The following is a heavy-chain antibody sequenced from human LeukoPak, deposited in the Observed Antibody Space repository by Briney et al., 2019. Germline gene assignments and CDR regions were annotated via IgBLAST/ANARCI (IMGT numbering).Heavy chain of an antibody. V-gene: IGHV1-8*01. CDR1: GYTFTSYD. CDR2: MNPNSGNT. D-gene: IGHD4-23*01. J-gene: IGHJ6*03. CDR3: ARGAAPVDYYYYMDV. Sequence: ASVKVSCKASGYTFTSYDINWVRQATGQGLEWMGWMNPNSGNTGYAQKFQGRVTMTRNTSISTAYMGLSSLRSEDTAVYYCARGAAPVDYYYYMDVWGKGTTVTVSS.